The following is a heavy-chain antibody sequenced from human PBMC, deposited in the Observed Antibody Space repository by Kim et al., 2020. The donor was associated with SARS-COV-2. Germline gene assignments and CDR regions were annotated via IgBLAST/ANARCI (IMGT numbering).Heavy chain of an antibody. CDR2: GNGET. J-gene: IGHJ4*02. Sequence: GNGETKFSKKFPGRVTLTSDTSASAAYMELSSLGSEDTAVYYCARSRSLDYWGQGTLVTVSS. D-gene: IGHD2-2*01. V-gene: IGHV1-3*01. CDR3: ARSRSLDY.